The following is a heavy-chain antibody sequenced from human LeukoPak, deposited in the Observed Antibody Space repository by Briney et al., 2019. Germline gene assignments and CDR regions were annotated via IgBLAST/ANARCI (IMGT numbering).Heavy chain of an antibody. CDR3: AKDRGLRYFDWLSPDAFDI. J-gene: IGHJ3*02. Sequence: GGSLRLSCAASGFTFSSYAMSWVRQAPGKGLEWVSAISVSGGSTYYADSVKGRFTISRDNSKNTLYLQMKSLRAEDTAVYYCAKDRGLRYFDWLSPDAFDIWGQGTMVTVSS. CDR1: GFTFSSYA. CDR2: ISVSGGST. V-gene: IGHV3-23*01. D-gene: IGHD3-9*01.